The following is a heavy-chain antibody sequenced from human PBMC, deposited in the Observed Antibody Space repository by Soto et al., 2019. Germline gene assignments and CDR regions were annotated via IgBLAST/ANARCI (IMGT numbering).Heavy chain of an antibody. CDR3: ATTPGWSFQL. CDR2: IYYNGNT. V-gene: IGHV4-61*01. D-gene: IGHD6-19*01. CDR1: GGSVRSGSYY. Sequence: QVQLQESGPGLVKPSETLSLTCTVSGGSVRSGSYYWSWIRQPPGKGLEWIGYIYYNGNTNYNPSLKSRITISLDTSKNQLSLKLNSVTSADTAVYHCATTPGWSFQLWGQGSLVTVSS. J-gene: IGHJ1*01.